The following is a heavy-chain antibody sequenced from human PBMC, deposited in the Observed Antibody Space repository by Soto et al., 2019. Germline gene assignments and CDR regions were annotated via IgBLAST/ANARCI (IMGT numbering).Heavy chain of an antibody. J-gene: IGHJ4*02. Sequence: SETLSLTCDVSVEPMTGGYYWGCIRQSPGKGLDWIGSIYYGGTTYYNPSLRSRLAISIDTSKNQFSLRLSSVTAADTALYYCARGWYYFDFWGQGTLVTVSS. V-gene: IGHV4-38-2*01. CDR3: ARGWYYFDF. CDR1: VEPMTGGYY. CDR2: IYYGGTT. D-gene: IGHD2-15*01.